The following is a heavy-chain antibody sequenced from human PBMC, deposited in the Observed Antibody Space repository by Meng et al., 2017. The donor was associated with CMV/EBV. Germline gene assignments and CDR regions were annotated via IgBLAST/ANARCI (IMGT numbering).Heavy chain of an antibody. D-gene: IGHD4-11*01. CDR3: ARHYSNLKGGWFDP. V-gene: IGHV1-18*01. J-gene: IGHJ5*02. Sequence: ASVKVSCKASGYTFTSYGISWVRQAPGQGLEWMGWISAYNGSTNYAQKLQGRVTMTTDTSTSTAYMELRSLRSDDTAVYYCARHYSNLKGGWFDPWGQGTLVTVSS. CDR1: GYTFTSYG. CDR2: ISAYNGST.